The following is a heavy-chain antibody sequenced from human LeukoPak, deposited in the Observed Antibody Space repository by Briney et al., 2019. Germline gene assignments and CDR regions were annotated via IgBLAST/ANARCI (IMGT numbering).Heavy chain of an antibody. CDR2: IYYSGST. D-gene: IGHD2-15*01. CDR1: GGSISSSSYY. V-gene: IGHV4-61*05. CDR3: ARALTPGYCSGGTCSYFDY. J-gene: IGHJ4*02. Sequence: KPSETLSLTCTVSGGSISSSSYYWGWIRQPPGKGLEWIGYIYYSGSTNSNPSLKSRVTISVDTSKNQFSLKVSSVTAADTAVYYCARALTPGYCSGGTCSYFDYWGQGTLVTVSS.